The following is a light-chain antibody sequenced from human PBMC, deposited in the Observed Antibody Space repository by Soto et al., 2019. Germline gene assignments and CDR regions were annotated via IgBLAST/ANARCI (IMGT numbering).Light chain of an antibody. V-gene: IGKV3-20*01. J-gene: IGKJ2*01. CDR1: QTISTRF. CDR3: HQSGGLPHT. Sequence: EIVLTQSPGTLSLSPGERATLSCLASQTISTRFVAWYQQKPGQAPRLLIYGSSSRATGIPDRFSGSGSGTDVPLTISRLEPEELAMYSGHQSGGLPHTFGQGTTLEIK. CDR2: GSS.